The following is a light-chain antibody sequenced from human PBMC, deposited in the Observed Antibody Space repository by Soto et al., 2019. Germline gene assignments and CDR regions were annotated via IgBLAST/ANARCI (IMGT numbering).Light chain of an antibody. V-gene: IGKV3D-7*01. CDR3: QQDYNLPFT. J-gene: IGKJ5*01. Sequence: EIVLTQSPGTLSVSPGDRVTLSCRASQSVDSNYLSWYQQKAGQAPRLLISGASTRATGIPARFSGSGSGTDFTLTISSLQAEDFAVYYCQQDYNLPFTFGQGTRLEI. CDR2: GAS. CDR1: QSVDSNY.